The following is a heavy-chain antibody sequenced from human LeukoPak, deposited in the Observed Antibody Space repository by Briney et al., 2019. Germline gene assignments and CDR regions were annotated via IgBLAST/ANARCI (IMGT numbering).Heavy chain of an antibody. V-gene: IGHV3-23*01. CDR2: ISGSGGST. J-gene: IGHJ6*02. CDR1: GFTFSSYG. Sequence: PGGSLRLSCAASGFTFSSYGMHWVRQAPGKGLEWVSAISGSGGSTYYADSVKGRFTISRDNSKNTLYLQMNSLRAEDTAVYYCAKMMATITGYYYGMDVWGQGTTVTVSS. D-gene: IGHD5-24*01. CDR3: AKMMATITGYYYGMDV.